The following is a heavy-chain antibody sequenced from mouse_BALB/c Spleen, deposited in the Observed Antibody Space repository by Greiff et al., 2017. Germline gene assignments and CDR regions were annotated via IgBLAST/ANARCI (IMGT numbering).Heavy chain of an antibody. CDR3: AKRGQGNYYGYNFDY. J-gene: IGHJ2*01. V-gene: IGHV3-6*02. D-gene: IGHD1-2*01. Sequence: EVKLMESGPGLVKPSQSLSLTCSVTGYSITSGYYWNWIRQFPGNKLEWMGYISYDGSNNYNPSLKNRISITRDTSKNQFFLKLNSVTTEDTATYYCAKRGQGNYYGYNFDYWGQGTTLTVSS. CDR1: GYSITSGYY. CDR2: ISYDGSN.